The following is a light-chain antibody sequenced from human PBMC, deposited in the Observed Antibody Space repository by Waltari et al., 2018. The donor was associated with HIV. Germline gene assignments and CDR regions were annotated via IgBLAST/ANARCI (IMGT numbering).Light chain of an antibody. CDR1: GSDIGGYDY. CDR2: EVT. V-gene: IGLV2-14*01. Sequence: QSALTQPASVSGSPGQSITISCTGTGSDIGGYDYVSWYQQHPGKAPKLMIYEVTNRPAGVSTRFSGSKSGNTASLTISGLQAEDEADYYCSSYTSSSTLYVFGTGTKVTVL. J-gene: IGLJ1*01. CDR3: SSYTSSSTLYV.